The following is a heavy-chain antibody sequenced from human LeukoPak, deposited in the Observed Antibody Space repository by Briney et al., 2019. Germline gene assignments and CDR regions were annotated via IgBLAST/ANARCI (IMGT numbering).Heavy chain of an antibody. D-gene: IGHD6-19*01. CDR3: ARAAAVTGSFRDNWFDP. J-gene: IGHJ5*02. CDR1: GFTFSSYG. V-gene: IGHV3-30*03. CDR2: ISYDGSNK. Sequence: GGSLRLSCAASGFTFSSYGMHWVRQAPGKGLEWVAVISYDGSNKYYADSVKGRFTISRDNSKNTLSLQMNSLRPEDTAVYYCARAAAVTGSFRDNWFDPWGQGTLVTVSS.